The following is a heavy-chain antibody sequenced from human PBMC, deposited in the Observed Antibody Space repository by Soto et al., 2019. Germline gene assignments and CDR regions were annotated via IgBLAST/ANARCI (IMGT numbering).Heavy chain of an antibody. CDR2: ISGSGGST. D-gene: IGHD5-12*01. Sequence: GGSLRLSCAASGFTFSSYAMSWVRQAPGKELEWVSAISGSGGSTYYADSVKGRFTISRDNSKNTLYLQMNSLRAEDTAVYYCAKDGGYSGYEETYYYYGMDVWGQGTTVTVSS. CDR3: AKDGGYSGYEETYYYYGMDV. CDR1: GFTFSSYA. V-gene: IGHV3-23*01. J-gene: IGHJ6*02.